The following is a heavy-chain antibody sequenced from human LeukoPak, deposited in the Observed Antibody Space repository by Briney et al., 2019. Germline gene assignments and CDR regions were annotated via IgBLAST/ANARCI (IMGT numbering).Heavy chain of an antibody. CDR2: INPSGGST. CDR1: GYTFTSYY. J-gene: IGHJ5*02. CDR3: ARDDRYDFWSGSDNWFDP. Sequence: ASVKVSCKASGYTFTSYYMHWVRLAPGQGLEWMGIINPSGGSTSYAQRFQGRVTMTRDTSTSTVYMELSSLSSEDTAVYYCARDDRYDFWSGSDNWFDPWGQGTLVTVSS. D-gene: IGHD3-3*01. V-gene: IGHV1-46*01.